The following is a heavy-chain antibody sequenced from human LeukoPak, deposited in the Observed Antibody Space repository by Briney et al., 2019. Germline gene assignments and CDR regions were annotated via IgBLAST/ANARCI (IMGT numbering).Heavy chain of an antibody. J-gene: IGHJ4*02. CDR2: IYSGGST. CDR3: AGGYGIVDY. Sequence: PGGSLRHSCAASGFTVSSNYMSWVRQAPGKGLEWVSVIYSGGSTYYADSVKGRFTISRDNSKNTLYLQMNSLRAEDTAVYYCAGGYGIVDYWGQGTLVTVSS. D-gene: IGHD6-13*01. V-gene: IGHV3-66*02. CDR1: GFTVSSNY.